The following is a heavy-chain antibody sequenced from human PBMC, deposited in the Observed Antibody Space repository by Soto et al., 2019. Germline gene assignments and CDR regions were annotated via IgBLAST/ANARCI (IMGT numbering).Heavy chain of an antibody. CDR2: IYYSGST. V-gene: IGHV4-31*03. Sequence: QVQLQESGPGLVKPSQTLSLTCTVSGGSISSGGYYWSWIRQHPGKGLEWIGYIYYSGSTYYNPSLKSRVTISVDTSKNQFSLQLSSVTAADTAVYYCAREMDCGGDCYSWSNWFDPWGQGTLVTVSS. CDR3: AREMDCGGDCYSWSNWFDP. CDR1: GGSISSGGYY. D-gene: IGHD2-21*02. J-gene: IGHJ5*02.